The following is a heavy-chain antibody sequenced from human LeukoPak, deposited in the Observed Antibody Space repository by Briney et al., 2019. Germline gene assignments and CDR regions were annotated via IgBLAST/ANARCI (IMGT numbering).Heavy chain of an antibody. Sequence: GGSLRLSCAASGFTVSSNYMSWVRQAPGKGLEWVSVIYSGGSTYYADSVKGRFTISRDNSKNTLYLQMNSLRSEDTAVYYCARCNITVAGIQTYNWFDPWGQGTLVSVSS. D-gene: IGHD6-19*01. V-gene: IGHV3-53*05. J-gene: IGHJ5*02. CDR2: IYSGGST. CDR1: GFTVSSNY. CDR3: ARCNITVAGIQTYNWFDP.